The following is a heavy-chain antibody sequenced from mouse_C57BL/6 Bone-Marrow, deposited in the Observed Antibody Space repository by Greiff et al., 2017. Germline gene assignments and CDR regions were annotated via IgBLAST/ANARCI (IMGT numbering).Heavy chain of an antibody. CDR3: ARHEYSNYVLFAY. D-gene: IGHD2-5*01. CDR1: GFTFSSYT. J-gene: IGHJ3*01. CDR2: ISGGGGNT. Sequence: EVKLVESGGGLVKPGGSLKLSCAASGFTFSSYTMSWVRQTPEKRLEWVATISGGGGNTYYPDSVKGRFTISRDNAKNTLYLQMSSLRSEDTALYYCARHEYSNYVLFAYWGQGTLVTVSA. V-gene: IGHV5-9*01.